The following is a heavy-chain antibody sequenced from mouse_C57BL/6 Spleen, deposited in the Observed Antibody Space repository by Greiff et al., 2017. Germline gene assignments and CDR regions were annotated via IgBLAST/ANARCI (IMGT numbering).Heavy chain of an antibody. CDR1: GFTFSSYA. V-gene: IGHV5-9-1*02. Sequence: DVHLVESGEGLVKPGGSLKLSCAASGFTFSSYAMSWVRQTPEKRLEWVAYISSGGDYIYYADTVKGRFTISRDNARNTLYLQMSSLKSEDTAMYYCTRDRNWDYFDYWGQGTTLTVSS. CDR2: ISSGGDYI. CDR3: TRDRNWDYFDY. J-gene: IGHJ2*01. D-gene: IGHD4-1*01.